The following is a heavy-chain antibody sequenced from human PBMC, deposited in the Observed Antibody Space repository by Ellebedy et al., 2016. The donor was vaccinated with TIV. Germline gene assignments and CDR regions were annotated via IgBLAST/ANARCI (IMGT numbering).Heavy chain of an antibody. Sequence: SETLSLTCTVSGYSISSGYYWGWIRQPPGKGLEWIGSIYHSGSTYYNPSLKSRVTISVDTSKNQFSLKLSSVTAADTAVYYCARLGRDAYNDFDYWGQGTLVTVSS. D-gene: IGHD5-24*01. CDR3: ARLGRDAYNDFDY. CDR2: IYHSGST. J-gene: IGHJ4*02. CDR1: GYSISSGYY. V-gene: IGHV4-38-2*02.